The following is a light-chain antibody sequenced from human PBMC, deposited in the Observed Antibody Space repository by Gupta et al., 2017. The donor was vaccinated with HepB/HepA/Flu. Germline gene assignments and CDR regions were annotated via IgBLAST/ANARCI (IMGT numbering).Light chain of an antibody. CDR1: SLRSYY. V-gene: IGLV3-19*01. CDR2: GKN. J-gene: IGLJ2*01. Sequence: SELTQDPAVSVALGQTVRITCQGDSLRSYYASWYQQTPGQAPVLVIYGKNNRPSGIPDRFSGSSSGNTASLTNTGAQAEDEADYYCNSRDSSGNHVVFGGGTKLTVL. CDR3: NSRDSSGNHVV.